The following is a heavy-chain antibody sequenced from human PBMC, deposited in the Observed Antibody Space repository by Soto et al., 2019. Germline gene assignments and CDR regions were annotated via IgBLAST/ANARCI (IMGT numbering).Heavy chain of an antibody. J-gene: IGHJ4*02. CDR1: GFTFSSYG. CDR3: AKDPYIVVVPAAMGFFDY. D-gene: IGHD2-2*01. Sequence: GGSLRLSCAASGFTFSSYGMHWVRQAPGKGLEWVAVISYDGSNKYYADSVKGRFTISRDNSKNTLYLQMNSLRAEDTAVYYCAKDPYIVVVPAAMGFFDYWGQGTLVTVSS. CDR2: ISYDGSNK. V-gene: IGHV3-30*18.